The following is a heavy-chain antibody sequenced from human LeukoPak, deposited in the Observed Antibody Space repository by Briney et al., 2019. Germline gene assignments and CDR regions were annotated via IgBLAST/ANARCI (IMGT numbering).Heavy chain of an antibody. V-gene: IGHV3-30*02. CDR2: IRYDGTYK. D-gene: IGHD6-13*01. CDR1: GFTFSCYG. Sequence: PGGSLRLSCAASGFTFSCYGIHWVRQAPGKGLEWVSFIRYDGTYKYYADSVEGRFTISRDNSKNTLFLQMNGLRAEDTAVYYCAKGPPVTAGTAWFDYWGQGTLVTVSS. J-gene: IGHJ4*02. CDR3: AKGPPVTAGTAWFDY.